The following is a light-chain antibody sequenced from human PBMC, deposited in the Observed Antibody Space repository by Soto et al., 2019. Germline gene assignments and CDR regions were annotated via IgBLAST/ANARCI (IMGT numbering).Light chain of an antibody. J-gene: IGKJ2*01. CDR2: GSS. CDR3: QQYGSSPPYT. CDR1: ESVSNNY. Sequence: EVVLTQSPGTLSLSPGERATLSCRASESVSNNYFAWYQQKPGQAPRLLIFGSSDRATGIPDSFSGSGSGTDFTLTISRLEPDDFAVYYCQQYGSSPPYTFGQGTKLEIK. V-gene: IGKV3-20*01.